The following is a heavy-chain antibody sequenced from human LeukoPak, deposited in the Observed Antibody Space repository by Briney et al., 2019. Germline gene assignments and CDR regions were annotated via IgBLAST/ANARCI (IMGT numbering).Heavy chain of an antibody. J-gene: IGHJ3*02. CDR2: IYYSGST. CDR1: GGSISSSSYF. CDR3: ARGPYSYDSSGAFDI. D-gene: IGHD3-22*01. Sequence: SETLSLTCTVSGGSISSSSYFWGWIRQPPGTGLEWIGYIYYSGSTYYNPSLKSRVTISVDTSKNEFSLKLNSVTAADTAVYFCARGPYSYDSSGAFDIWGQGTMVTVSS. V-gene: IGHV4-39*07.